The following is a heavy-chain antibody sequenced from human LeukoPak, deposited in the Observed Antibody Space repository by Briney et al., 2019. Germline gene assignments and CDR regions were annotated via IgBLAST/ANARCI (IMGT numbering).Heavy chain of an antibody. CDR3: ARHSYDAKPGTQKDAFDI. J-gene: IGHJ3*02. D-gene: IGHD1-14*01. V-gene: IGHV5-51*01. CDR1: GYSFTSYW. Sequence: GESLKISCKGSGYSFTSYWIGWVRRMPGKGLEWMGIIHPGDSDTRYSPSFQGQVTISADKSISTAYLQWSSLRASDTAMYYCARHSYDAKPGTQKDAFDIWGQGTRVTVSS. CDR2: IHPGDSDT.